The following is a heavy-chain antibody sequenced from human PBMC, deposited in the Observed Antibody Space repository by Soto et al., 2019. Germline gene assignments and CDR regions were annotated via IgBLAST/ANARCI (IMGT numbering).Heavy chain of an antibody. Sequence: QLQLQESGPGLVKPSETLSLTCTVSGGSISSSSYYWGWIRQPPGKGLEWIGSLYYSGSTYYNPSLKRRVTTSVDTSKNQFALKLSSVTAADTAVYYCAFQYSSSTVSAFDIWGQGTMVTVSS. J-gene: IGHJ3*02. V-gene: IGHV4-39*01. D-gene: IGHD6-6*01. CDR1: GGSISSSSYY. CDR2: LYYSGST. CDR3: AFQYSSSTVSAFDI.